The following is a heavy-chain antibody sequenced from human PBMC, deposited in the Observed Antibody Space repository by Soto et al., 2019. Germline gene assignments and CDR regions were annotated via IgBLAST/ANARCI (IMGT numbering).Heavy chain of an antibody. D-gene: IGHD2-15*01. CDR3: AKDYCSGGSCYSGVGAFDI. V-gene: IGHV3-9*01. Sequence: EVQLVESGGGLVQPGRSLRLSCAASGFTFDDYAMHWVRQAPGKGLEWVSGISWNSGRIGYADSVKGRFTISRDNAKNSLYLQMNSLRAEDTALYYCAKDYCSGGSCYSGVGAFDIRGQGTMVTVSS. J-gene: IGHJ3*02. CDR2: ISWNSGRI. CDR1: GFTFDDYA.